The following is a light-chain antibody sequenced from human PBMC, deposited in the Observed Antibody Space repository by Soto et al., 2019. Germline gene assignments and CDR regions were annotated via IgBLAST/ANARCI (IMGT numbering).Light chain of an antibody. CDR1: QSVSSN. Sequence: EIVMTQSPATLSVSPGGRATLSCRASQSVSSNLAWYQQKPGQAPRLLIYGASTRATGFPARVSGSGSGTEFTLTISSLQSEDFAVYYCQQYKNWPLTFGGGTRVEIK. J-gene: IGKJ4*01. V-gene: IGKV3-15*01. CDR3: QQYKNWPLT. CDR2: GAS.